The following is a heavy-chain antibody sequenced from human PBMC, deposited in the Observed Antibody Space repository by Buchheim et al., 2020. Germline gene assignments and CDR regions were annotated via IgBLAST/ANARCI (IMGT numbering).Heavy chain of an antibody. CDR3: ARDNNYRLDV. Sequence: QVQLVESGGGVVQPGRSLRLSCAASGFTFSSYAMHWVRQAPGKGLEWVAVISYDGSNKYYADSVKGRFTISRDNSKNTLYLQMNSLRAEDTAVYYCARDNNYRLDVWGQGTT. J-gene: IGHJ6*02. V-gene: IGHV3-30*04. CDR1: GFTFSSYA. CDR2: ISYDGSNK.